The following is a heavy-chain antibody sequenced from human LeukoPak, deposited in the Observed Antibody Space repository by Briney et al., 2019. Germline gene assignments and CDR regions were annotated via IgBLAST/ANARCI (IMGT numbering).Heavy chain of an antibody. CDR1: GYTSTGYY. J-gene: IGHJ5*02. V-gene: IGHV1-2*04. D-gene: IGHD3-10*01. Sequence: ASVKVSCKASGYTSTGYYMHWVRQAPGQGLEWMGWINPNSGGTNYAQKFQGWVTMTRDTSISTAYMELSRLRSDDTAVYYCASSRYGSTWFDPWGQGTLVTVSS. CDR2: INPNSGGT. CDR3: ASSRYGSTWFDP.